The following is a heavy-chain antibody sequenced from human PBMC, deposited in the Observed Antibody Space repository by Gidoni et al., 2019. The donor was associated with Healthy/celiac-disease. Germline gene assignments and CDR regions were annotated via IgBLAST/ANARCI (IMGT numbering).Heavy chain of an antibody. J-gene: IGHJ6*02. CDR2: INPSGGST. CDR3: ARDLNWNGKGYYYGMDV. V-gene: IGHV1-46*01. Sequence: QVQLVQSGAEVKKPGASVKVSCKASGYTFTSYYMHWVRQAPGQGLEWMGIINPSGGSTSYAQKFQGRVTMTRDTSTSTVYMELSSLRSEDTAVYYCARDLNWNGKGYYYGMDVWGQGTTVTVSS. CDR1: GYTFTSYY. D-gene: IGHD1-1*01.